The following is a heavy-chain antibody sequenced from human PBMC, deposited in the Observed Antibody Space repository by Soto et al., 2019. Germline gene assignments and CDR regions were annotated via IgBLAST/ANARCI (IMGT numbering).Heavy chain of an antibody. Sequence: GGSLRLSCAASGFTFSSYAMHWVRQAPGKGLEYVSAISSNGGSTYYANSVKGRFTISRDNSKNTLYLQMGSLRAEDMAVYYCWKNGGMLAEGGPTENAFDIWGQGTMVTVSS. V-gene: IGHV3-64*01. J-gene: IGHJ3*02. CDR1: GFTFSSYA. D-gene: IGHD2-8*01. CDR2: ISSNGGST. CDR3: WKNGGMLAEGGPTENAFDI.